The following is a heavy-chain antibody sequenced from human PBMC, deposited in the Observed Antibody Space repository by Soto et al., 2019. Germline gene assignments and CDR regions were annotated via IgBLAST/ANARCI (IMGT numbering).Heavy chain of an antibody. CDR3: ARAKAPLYSSSWYWFDP. CDR2: IYYSGST. V-gene: IGHV4-59*08. J-gene: IGHJ5*02. CDR1: GGSISSYY. D-gene: IGHD6-13*01. Sequence: QVQLQESGPGLVKPSETLSLTCTVSGGSISSYYWSWIRQPPGKGLEWIGYIYYSGSTNYNPSLEKLVTIYAVPSKNQFPLQLSSVTAAATAVYYCARAKAPLYSSSWYWFDPWGQGTLVTVSS.